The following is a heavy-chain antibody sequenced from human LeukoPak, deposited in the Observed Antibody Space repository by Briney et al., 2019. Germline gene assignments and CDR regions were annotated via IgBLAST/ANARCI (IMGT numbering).Heavy chain of an antibody. V-gene: IGHV3-30*04. CDR3: ASGYDDDYGMDV. Sequence: GGSLRLSCASSGYTLSSYAMHWVRQAPGKGLEWVADISYDGSNKYYADSVKGQFTISRDNSKNTLYLQMNSLRAEDTAVYYCASGYDDDYGMDVWGQGTTVTVSS. J-gene: IGHJ6*02. CDR2: ISYDGSNK. CDR1: GYTLSSYA.